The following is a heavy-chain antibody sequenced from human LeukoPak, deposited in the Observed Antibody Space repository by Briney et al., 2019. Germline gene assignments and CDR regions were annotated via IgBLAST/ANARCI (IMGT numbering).Heavy chain of an antibody. CDR3: TREGLGIESLDY. CDR2: ISYSGST. Sequence: SETLSLTCAVYGGSFSGYYWSWIRQPPGKGLEWVGYISYSGSTNYNPSLKSRVTISQDTSKNQFSLKLRSVTAADTAVYFCTREGLGIESLDYWGQGTLVTVSS. D-gene: IGHD7-27*01. CDR1: GGSFSGYY. J-gene: IGHJ4*02. V-gene: IGHV4-34*11.